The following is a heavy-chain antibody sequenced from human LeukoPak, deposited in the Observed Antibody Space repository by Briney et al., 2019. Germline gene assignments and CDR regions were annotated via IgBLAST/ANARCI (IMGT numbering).Heavy chain of an antibody. CDR3: CGSGWFAGPFGY. CDR2: THYSGST. J-gene: IGHJ4*02. D-gene: IGHD6-19*01. Sequence: SEPLSLTCSVSGGSITKNGYYWGWIRQSPEMGLEWIGSTHYSGSTYYNPSLNSRVTISVDTSKNQFSLKLTSVTAADTAVYYCCGSGWFAGPFGYWGQGALVTVSS. CDR1: GGSITKNGYY. V-gene: IGHV4-39*07.